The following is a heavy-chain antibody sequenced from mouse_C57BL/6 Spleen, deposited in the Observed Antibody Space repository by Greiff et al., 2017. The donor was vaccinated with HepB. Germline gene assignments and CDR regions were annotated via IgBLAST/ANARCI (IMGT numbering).Heavy chain of an antibody. CDR3: ARGIYYYGSSSYYFDY. CDR2: IYPGDGDT. D-gene: IGHD1-1*01. V-gene: IGHV1-82*01. CDR1: GYAFSSSW. Sequence: VKVVESGPELVKPGASVKISCKASGYAFSSSWMNWVKQRPGKGLEWIGRIYPGDGDTNYNGKFKGKATLTADKSSSTAYMQLSSLTSEDSAVYFCARGIYYYGSSSYYFDYWGQGTTLTVSS. J-gene: IGHJ2*01.